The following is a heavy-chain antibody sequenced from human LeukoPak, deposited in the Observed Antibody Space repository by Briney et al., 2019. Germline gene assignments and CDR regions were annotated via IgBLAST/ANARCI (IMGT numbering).Heavy chain of an antibody. CDR3: AKDKGVVGGTWPFFDY. V-gene: IGHV3-30*02. D-gene: IGHD2-15*01. CDR2: IRYDGSNK. CDR1: GFTFSSYG. Sequence: GGSLRLSCAASGFTFSSYGMHWVRPAPGRGLEWVAFIRYDGSNKYYADSVKGRFTISREDSKNTLYLQMNSLRVEDTALYFCAKDKGVVGGTWPFFDYWGQGTPVTVTS. J-gene: IGHJ4*02.